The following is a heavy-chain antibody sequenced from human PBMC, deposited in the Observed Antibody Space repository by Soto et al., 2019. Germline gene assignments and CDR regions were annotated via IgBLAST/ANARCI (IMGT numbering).Heavy chain of an antibody. CDR2: VKSKADGGTA. V-gene: IGHV3-15*07. D-gene: IGHD5-18*01. Sequence: PAASLRLSCQGSGFTFSNAWLKWFRQAPGKGLEWVGRVKSKADGGTADYAAPVQGRFTISRDDSKNTLYLQMNSLRAEDTAVYYCARDNVDTAMASYYFDYWGQGP. CDR3: ARDNVDTAMASYYFDY. CDR1: GFTFSNAW. J-gene: IGHJ4*02.